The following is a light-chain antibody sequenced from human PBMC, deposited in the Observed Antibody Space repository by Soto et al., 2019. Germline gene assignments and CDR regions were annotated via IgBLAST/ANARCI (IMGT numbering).Light chain of an antibody. CDR3: QQVKSYTRT. CDR1: QAITNN. V-gene: IGKV1-9*01. CDR2: EES. Sequence: DIHLTESPSSLSASVGDRVTITCRASQAITNNLAWYQQKPGNPPRLLIYEESTLHSGVPSRFSGRKVGTQFILTIDSLQHEDFATYYCQQVKSYTRTFGGGTKVDIK. J-gene: IGKJ4*01.